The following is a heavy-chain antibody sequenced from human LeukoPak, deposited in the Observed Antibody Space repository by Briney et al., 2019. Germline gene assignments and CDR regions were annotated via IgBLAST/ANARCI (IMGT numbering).Heavy chain of an antibody. J-gene: IGHJ6*03. CDR2: MNPNSGNT. CDR1: GYTFTSYD. D-gene: IGHD2-2*01. CDR3: ARSADCSSTSCYDPEYYYYYYMDV. V-gene: IGHV1-8*01. Sequence: GASVKVSCKASGYTFTSYDINWVRQATGQGLEWMGWMNPNSGNTGYAQKFQGRVTMTRDTSTSTVYMELSSLRSEDTAVYYCARSADCSSTSCYDPEYYYYYYMDVWGKGTTVTISS.